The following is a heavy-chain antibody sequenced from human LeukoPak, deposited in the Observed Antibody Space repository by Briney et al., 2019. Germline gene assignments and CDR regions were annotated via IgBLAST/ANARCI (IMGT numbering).Heavy chain of an antibody. J-gene: IGHJ3*02. V-gene: IGHV2-5*02. CDR1: GFSLSTSGVG. D-gene: IGHD3-3*01. CDR3: ALHMVFLGAFDM. Sequence: SGPTLVKPTQTLTLTCTFSGFSLSTSGVGVGWVRQPPGKALEWLPLIYWDDDKRYSPSLKSRLTITTDTSKNQVVLTMTNMDPVDTATYYCALHMVFLGAFDMWGQGTMVTVSS. CDR2: IYWDDDK.